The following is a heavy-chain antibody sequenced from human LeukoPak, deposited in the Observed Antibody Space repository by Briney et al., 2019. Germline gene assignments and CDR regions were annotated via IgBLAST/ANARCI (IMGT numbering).Heavy chain of an antibody. J-gene: IGHJ4*02. CDR1: GSTFSGIA. V-gene: IGHV3-23*01. CDR2: ISGSGGST. D-gene: IGHD4-11*01. CDR3: AKDIYSNYYFDC. Sequence: GGPLSPSVPAPGSTFSGIALSGAGQPPGKGLGGVSAISGSGGSTYYADSVKGRFTISRDNSKNTLYLQMNSLRAEDTAVYYCAKDIYSNYYFDCWGQGTLVTVSS.